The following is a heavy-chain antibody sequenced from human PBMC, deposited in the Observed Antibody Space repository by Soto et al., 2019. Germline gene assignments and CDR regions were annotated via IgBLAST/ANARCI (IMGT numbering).Heavy chain of an antibody. D-gene: IGHD6-19*01. CDR3: SRGSSGWPPRLDY. Sequence: QVQLQESVPGLVKSSEILSLNCTVSGGPISSYYWSWIRQSPGKGLEWIGYIYYSGSTNYNPSLKCRVTISVDTSKYQFALELSSVTAADTAVYYCSRGSSGWPPRLDYSGQGTLVTVS. CDR2: IYYSGST. V-gene: IGHV4-59*01. J-gene: IGHJ4*02. CDR1: GGPISSYY.